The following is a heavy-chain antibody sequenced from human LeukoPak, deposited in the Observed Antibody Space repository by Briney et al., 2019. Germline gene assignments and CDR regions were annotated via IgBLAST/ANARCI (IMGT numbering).Heavy chain of an antibody. D-gene: IGHD3-10*01. CDR2: INPNSGGT. CDR1: GYTFTRYY. J-gene: IGHJ6*02. Sequence: ASVKVSCNAAGYTFTRYYMHWVRQAPGQGLEWMGWINPNSGGTNYAQKCQGRVTMTRDTAISTAYMELSRLRSDDTAAYYCARDRYDPHIGSGRRMDVWGQGTTVTVSS. V-gene: IGHV1-2*02. CDR3: ARDRYDPHIGSGRRMDV.